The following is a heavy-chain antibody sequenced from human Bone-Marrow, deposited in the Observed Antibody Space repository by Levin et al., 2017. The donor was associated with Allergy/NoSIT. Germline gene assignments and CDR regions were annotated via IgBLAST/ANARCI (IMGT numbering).Heavy chain of an antibody. CDR3: ARASATRFDP. V-gene: IGHV3-74*01. Sequence: GGSLRLSCVASGFTFSSYWMHWLRQAPGKGLVWVSRINGDGSSTAYADSVKGRFTISRDNAKNTLYLQMNSLRAEDTAVYYCARASATRFDPWGQGTLVTVSS. CDR1: GFTFSSYW. CDR2: INGDGSST. J-gene: IGHJ5*02.